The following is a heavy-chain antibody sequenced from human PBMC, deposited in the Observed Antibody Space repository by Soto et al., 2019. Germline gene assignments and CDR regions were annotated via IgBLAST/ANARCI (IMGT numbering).Heavy chain of an antibody. D-gene: IGHD3-22*01. CDR2: INAGNGNT. Sequence: QVQLVQSGAEVKKPGASVKVSCKASGYTFTSYAMHWVRQAPGQRLEWMGWINAGNGNTKYSQKFQGRVTITRDTSASTAYMELSSLRSEDTAVYYCARDADYYDSSGYYERKDYWGQGTLVTVSS. CDR3: ARDADYYDSSGYYERKDY. V-gene: IGHV1-3*01. CDR1: GYTFTSYA. J-gene: IGHJ4*02.